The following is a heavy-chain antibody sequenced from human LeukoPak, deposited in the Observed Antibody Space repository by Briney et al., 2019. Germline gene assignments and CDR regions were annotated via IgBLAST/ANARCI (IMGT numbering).Heavy chain of an antibody. CDR3: ARKQAYCGGDCYSILDY. CDR1: GGSISSSNW. D-gene: IGHD2-21*02. CDR2: IYHSGST. V-gene: IGHV4-4*02. Sequence: SETLSLTCAVSGGSISSSNWWSWVRQPPGKGLEWIGEIYHSGSTNYNPSLKSRVTISVDKSKNQFSLKLSSVTAADTAVYYYARKQAYCGGDCYSILDYWGQGTLVTVSS. J-gene: IGHJ4*02.